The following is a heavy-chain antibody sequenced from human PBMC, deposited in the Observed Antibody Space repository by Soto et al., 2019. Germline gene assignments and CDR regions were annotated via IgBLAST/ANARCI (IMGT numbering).Heavy chain of an antibody. Sequence: QVQLVESGGGVVQPGRSLRLSCAASGFTFSSYAMHWVRQAPGKGLEWVAVISYDGSNKYYADSVKGRFTISRDNSKNTLYLQMNSLRAEDTAVYYCARVLERLYYFDYWGQGTLVTVSS. J-gene: IGHJ4*02. CDR3: ARVLERLYYFDY. D-gene: IGHD1-1*01. CDR2: ISYDGSNK. V-gene: IGHV3-30-3*01. CDR1: GFTFSSYA.